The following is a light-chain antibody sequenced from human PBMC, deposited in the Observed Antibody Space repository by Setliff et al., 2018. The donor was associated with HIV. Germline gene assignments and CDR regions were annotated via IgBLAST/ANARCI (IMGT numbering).Light chain of an antibody. CDR1: NSDIGAYNY. Sequence: QSVLTQPASVSGSPGQSITISCSGTNSDIGAYNYVSWYQQHPGTAPKLMIYDVNNRPSGVSYRFSGSKSGNMASLTISGLQTEDEADYYCSSYTGSNTLEDGFGPGTKVTVL. V-gene: IGLV2-14*03. J-gene: IGLJ1*01. CDR2: DVN. CDR3: SSYTGSNTLEDG.